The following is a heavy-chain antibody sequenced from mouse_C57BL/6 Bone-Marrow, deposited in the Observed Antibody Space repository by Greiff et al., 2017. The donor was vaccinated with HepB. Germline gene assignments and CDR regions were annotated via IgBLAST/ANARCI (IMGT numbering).Heavy chain of an antibody. J-gene: IGHJ2*01. CDR2: INPGSGGT. V-gene: IGHV1-54*01. D-gene: IGHD1-1*01. CDR3: ARSPTVLATPFDY. CDR1: GYAFTNYL. Sequence: VQLQQSGAELVRPGTSVKVSCKASGYAFTNYLIEWVKQRPGQGLEWIGVINPGSGGTNYNENVKGKATLTADKSSSTASMQLSSRTSEDSAVYFCARSPTVLATPFDYWGQGTTLTVSS.